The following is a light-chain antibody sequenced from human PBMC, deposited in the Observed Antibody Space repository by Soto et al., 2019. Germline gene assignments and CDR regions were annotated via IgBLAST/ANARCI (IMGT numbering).Light chain of an antibody. CDR3: SSYTSSSPL. V-gene: IGLV2-14*01. J-gene: IGLJ1*01. Sequence: QSALTQPASVSGSPGQSITISCTGTSSDVGGYNYVSWYQQHPGKAPKLMIYDVSNRPSGVSNRFSGSKSGNTASLTISGLQAEDGADYYCSSYTSSSPLFGTGTKLTVL. CDR1: SSDVGGYNY. CDR2: DVS.